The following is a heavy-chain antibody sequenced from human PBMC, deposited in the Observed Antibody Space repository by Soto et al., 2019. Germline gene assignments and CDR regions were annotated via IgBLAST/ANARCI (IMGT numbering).Heavy chain of an antibody. CDR3: AREDMITFGGVLSSDAFDI. CDR1: GFTFSSYD. Sequence: GGSLRLSCAASGFTFSSYDMHWVRQAPGKGLEWVAVIWYDGSNKYYADSVKGRFTISRDNSKNTLYLQMNSLRAEDTAVYYCAREDMITFGGVLSSDAFDIWGQGTMVTVSS. V-gene: IGHV3-33*01. CDR2: IWYDGSNK. D-gene: IGHD3-16*01. J-gene: IGHJ3*02.